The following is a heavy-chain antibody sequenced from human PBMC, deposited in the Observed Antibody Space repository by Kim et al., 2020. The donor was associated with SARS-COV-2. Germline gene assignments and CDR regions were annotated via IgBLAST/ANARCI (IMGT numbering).Heavy chain of an antibody. J-gene: IGHJ4*02. D-gene: IGHD2-2*01. Sequence: GGSLRLSCAASGFTFSSYSMNWVRQAPGKGLEWVSSISSSSSYIYYADSVKGRFTISRDNAKNSLYLQMNSLRAEDTAVYYCARVGYCSSTSCLLFDYWGQGTLVTVSS. V-gene: IGHV3-21*01. CDR1: GFTFSSYS. CDR3: ARVGYCSSTSCLLFDY. CDR2: ISSSSSYI.